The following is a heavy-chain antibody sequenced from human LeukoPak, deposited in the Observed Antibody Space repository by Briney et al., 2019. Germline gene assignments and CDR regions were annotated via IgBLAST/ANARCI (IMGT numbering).Heavy chain of an antibody. J-gene: IGHJ4*02. CDR3: ARVLYYLGYCSSTSCYDY. CDR2: ISAYNGNT. CDR1: GYTFTSYG. Sequence: ASVKVSCKASGYTFTSYGISWVRQAPGQGLEWMGWISAYNGNTNYAQKFQGRVTMTTDTSTSTAYMELRSLRSDDTAVYYCARVLYYLGYCSSTSCYDYWGQGTLVTVSS. V-gene: IGHV1-18*01. D-gene: IGHD2-2*01.